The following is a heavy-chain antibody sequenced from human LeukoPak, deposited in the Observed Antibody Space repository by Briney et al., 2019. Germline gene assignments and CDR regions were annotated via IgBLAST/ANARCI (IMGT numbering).Heavy chain of an antibody. D-gene: IGHD2-2*01. Sequence: EASVKVSCKASGGTFSSYAISWVRQAPGQGLEWMGGIIPIFGTANYAQKFQGRVTITTDESTSTAYMELSSLRSEDTAVYYCASIYCSSTSCYWLYFDYWGQGTLVTVSS. J-gene: IGHJ4*02. CDR1: GGTFSSYA. CDR2: IIPIFGTA. CDR3: ASIYCSSTSCYWLYFDY. V-gene: IGHV1-69*05.